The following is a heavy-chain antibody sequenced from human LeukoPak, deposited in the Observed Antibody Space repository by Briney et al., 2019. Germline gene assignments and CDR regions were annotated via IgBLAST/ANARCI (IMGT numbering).Heavy chain of an antibody. V-gene: IGHV4-4*07. CDR2: IYTSENT. CDR1: GGSISSYY. D-gene: IGHD6-19*01. J-gene: IGHJ4*02. Sequence: SETLSITCTVSGGSISSYYWSWIRQPAGKALEWIGRIYTSENTNYNPSLKSRVTMSVDTSKNQLSLKLSSVTAADTAVYYCARDSLGYSSGWEDYWGQGTLVTVSS. CDR3: ARDSLGYSSGWEDY.